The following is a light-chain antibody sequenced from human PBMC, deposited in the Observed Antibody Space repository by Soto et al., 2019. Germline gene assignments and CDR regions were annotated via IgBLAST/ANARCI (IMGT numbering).Light chain of an antibody. J-gene: IGKJ1*01. V-gene: IGKV1-5*01. CDR2: DAS. Sequence: DIQMTQSPSTLSASVGDRVTITCRASQTISSWLAWYQQKPGKAPKLLIYDASSLESGVPSRFSGSGSGTAFTLTISSLQPDDFATYYCHQYNSYWTFGQGTKVEIK. CDR3: HQYNSYWT. CDR1: QTISSW.